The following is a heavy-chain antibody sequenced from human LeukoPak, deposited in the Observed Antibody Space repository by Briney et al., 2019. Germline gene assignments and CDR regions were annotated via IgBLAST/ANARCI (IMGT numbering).Heavy chain of an antibody. D-gene: IGHD2-2*01. CDR3: AKDRRCSGTSCYGIVDY. J-gene: IGHJ4*02. V-gene: IGHV3-23*01. Sequence: GGSLRLSCTASGFTFSSHAMSWVRQAPGKGLEWVSVVADSGSTTIYADSVRGRFPIYRDNYKNTVYLQMNSLRAEDTAVYYCAKDRRCSGTSCYGIVDYWGQGTLVTVSS. CDR2: VADSGSTT. CDR1: GFTFSSHA.